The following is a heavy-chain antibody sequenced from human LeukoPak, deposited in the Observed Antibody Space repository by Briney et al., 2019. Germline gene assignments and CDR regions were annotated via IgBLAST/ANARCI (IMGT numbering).Heavy chain of an antibody. J-gene: IGHJ4*02. CDR3: ARDPPFSSGWYFDY. CDR2: INPNSGGT. Sequence: ASVKVSCKASGYTFTSYYMHWVRQAPGQGLEWMGWINPNSGGTNYAQKFQGRVTMTRDTSISTAYMELSRLRSDDTAVYYCARDPPFSSGWYFDYWGQGTLVTVSS. D-gene: IGHD6-19*01. CDR1: GYTFTSYY. V-gene: IGHV1-2*02.